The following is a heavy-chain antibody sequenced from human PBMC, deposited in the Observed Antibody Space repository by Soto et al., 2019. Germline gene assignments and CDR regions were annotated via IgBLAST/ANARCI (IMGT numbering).Heavy chain of an antibody. CDR3: ARLKTYDVLNKSDY. Sequence: ASVKVSCKASGYTFTGYYMHWVRQAPGQGLEWMGWINPNSGGTNYAQNFQGWVTMTRDTSISTAYMELSRLRSDDTAVYYCARLKTYDVLNKSDYWGQGSLVTVSS. J-gene: IGHJ4*02. V-gene: IGHV1-2*04. CDR1: GYTFTGYY. CDR2: INPNSGGT. D-gene: IGHD3-9*01.